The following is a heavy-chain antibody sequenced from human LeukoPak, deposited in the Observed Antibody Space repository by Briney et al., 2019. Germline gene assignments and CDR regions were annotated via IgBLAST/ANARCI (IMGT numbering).Heavy chain of an antibody. D-gene: IGHD5-24*01. CDR3: ARGGVEMATMSQFDY. V-gene: IGHV1-69*01. CDR2: IIPIFGTA. CDR1: GGTFSSYA. Sequence: GSSVKVSCKASGGTFSSYAISWVRQAPGQGLEWMGGIIPIFGTANYAQKFQGRVTITADESTSTAYMELSSLRSEDTAAYYCARGGVEMATMSQFDYWGQGTLVTVSS. J-gene: IGHJ4*02.